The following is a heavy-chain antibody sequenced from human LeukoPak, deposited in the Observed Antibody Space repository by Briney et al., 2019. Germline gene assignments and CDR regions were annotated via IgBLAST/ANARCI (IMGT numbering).Heavy chain of an antibody. D-gene: IGHD1/OR15-1a*01. V-gene: IGHV1-18*01. J-gene: IGHJ4*02. CDR1: GGTFSSYA. CDR3: ATSGTVLSDDY. Sequence: GASVKVSCKASGGTFSSYAVSWVRQAPGQGLEWMGWISAYNGNTNYAQKLQGRVTMTTDTSTSTAYMELRSLRSDDTAVYYCATSGTVLSDDYWGQGTLVTVSS. CDR2: ISAYNGNT.